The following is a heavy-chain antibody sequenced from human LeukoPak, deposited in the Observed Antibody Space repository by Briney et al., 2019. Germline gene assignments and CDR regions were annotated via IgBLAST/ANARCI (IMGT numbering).Heavy chain of an antibody. D-gene: IGHD1-26*01. CDR3: ARDRTIVGATTTDY. CDR2: ISAYNGNT. J-gene: IGHJ4*02. V-gene: IGHV1-18*01. CDR1: GYTFTSYG. Sequence: ASVKVSCKASGYTFTSYGISWVRQAPGQGLEWVGWISAYNGNTNYAQKLQGRVTMTTDTSTSTAYMELRSLRSDDTAVYYCARDRTIVGATTTDYWGQGTLVTVSS.